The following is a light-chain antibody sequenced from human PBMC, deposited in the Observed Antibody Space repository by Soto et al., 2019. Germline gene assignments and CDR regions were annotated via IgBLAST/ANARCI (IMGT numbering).Light chain of an antibody. CDR2: EVS. CDR3: SSYTSTSTPVV. V-gene: IGLV2-14*01. Sequence: QSALTQPASVSGSPGQSITISCTGTSSDVGGYSYVSWYQQHPGKAPKLIIYEVSNRPSGVSSRFSGSKSGNAASLTISGLQSEDEADYYCSSYTSTSTPVVFGGGTKLTVL. CDR1: SSDVGGYSY. J-gene: IGLJ2*01.